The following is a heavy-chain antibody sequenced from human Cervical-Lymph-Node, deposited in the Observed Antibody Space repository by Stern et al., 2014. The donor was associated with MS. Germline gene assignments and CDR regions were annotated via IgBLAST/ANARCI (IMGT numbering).Heavy chain of an antibody. CDR2: IVVGSGNT. Sequence: QLVESGPEVKKPGTSVKVSCKASGFTFTSSAVQWVRQARGQRLEWIGWIVVGSGNTNYAQKFQERVTITRDMSTSTAYMELSSLRSEDTAVYYCAAPPYSSSWFDDAFDIWGQGTMVTVSS. CDR3: AAPPYSSSWFDDAFDI. CDR1: GFTFTSSA. J-gene: IGHJ3*02. V-gene: IGHV1-58*01. D-gene: IGHD6-13*01.